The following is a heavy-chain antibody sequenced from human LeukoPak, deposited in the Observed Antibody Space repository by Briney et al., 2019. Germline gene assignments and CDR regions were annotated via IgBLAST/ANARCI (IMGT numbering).Heavy chain of an antibody. CDR3: ARAGSLWFGESKLDY. CDR2: INQDGSEK. D-gene: IGHD3-10*01. V-gene: IGHV3-7*01. Sequence: PGGSLRLSCAASGFTFGTYWMNWVRRAPGKGLEWVANINQDGSEKYYVDSVKSRFTISRDNAKNSLYLQMNSLRAEDTAVFYCARAGSLWFGESKLDYWGQGTLVTVSS. CDR1: GFTFGTYW. J-gene: IGHJ4*02.